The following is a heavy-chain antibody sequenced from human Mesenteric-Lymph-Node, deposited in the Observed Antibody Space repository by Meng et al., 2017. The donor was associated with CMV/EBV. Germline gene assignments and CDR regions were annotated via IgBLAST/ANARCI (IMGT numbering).Heavy chain of an antibody. CDR2: IYYSGSG. Sequence: SETLSLTCTVSGGSVNTPSYYWSWIRQPPGKGLEWIGYIYYSGSGNYNPSLKSRVTISLDKSKNQFSLKLSSVTAADTALYYCASEDAYDLYFDYWGQGTLVTVSS. D-gene: IGHD5-24*01. CDR3: ASEDAYDLYFDY. V-gene: IGHV4-61*01. CDR1: GGSVNTPSYY. J-gene: IGHJ4*02.